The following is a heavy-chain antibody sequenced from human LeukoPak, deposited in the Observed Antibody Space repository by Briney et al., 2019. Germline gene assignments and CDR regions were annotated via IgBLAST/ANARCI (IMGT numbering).Heavy chain of an antibody. D-gene: IGHD6-13*01. CDR2: ISSNGGST. V-gene: IGHV3-64*01. CDR1: GFTFSSYA. Sequence: GGSLRLSCAASGFTFSSYAMHWVRQAPGKGMEYVSAISSNGGSTYYANSVKGRFTISRDNSKNTLYLQMGSLRAEDMAVYYCARGGYSSSWSLLGAFDIWGQGTMVTVSS. J-gene: IGHJ3*02. CDR3: ARGGYSSSWSLLGAFDI.